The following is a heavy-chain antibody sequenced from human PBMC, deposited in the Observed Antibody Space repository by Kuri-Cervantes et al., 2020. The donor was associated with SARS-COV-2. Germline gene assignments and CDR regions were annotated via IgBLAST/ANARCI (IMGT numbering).Heavy chain of an antibody. J-gene: IGHJ4*02. Sequence: SETLSLTCTVSGGSISSSSYYWGWIRQPPGKGLEWIGSIYYSGSTYYNPSLKSRVTISVDTSKNQFSLKLSSVTAADTAVYYCARRWFDFWSGYHIFDYWGQGTLVTVSS. CDR2: IYYSGST. CDR1: GGSISSSSYY. CDR3: ARRWFDFWSGYHIFDY. D-gene: IGHD3-3*01. V-gene: IGHV4-39*01.